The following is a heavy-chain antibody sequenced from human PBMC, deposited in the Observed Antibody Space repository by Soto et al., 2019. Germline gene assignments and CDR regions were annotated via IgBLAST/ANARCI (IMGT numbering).Heavy chain of an antibody. Sequence: EVQLVESGGGLVQPGGSLRLSCAASGFTFSSYSMNWVRQAPGKGLEWVSYISSSSSTIYYADSVKGRFTISRDNAKNSLYLQMSSLRAEDTAVYYCARVKGSSWYFRPFHLDAEYFQHWGQGTLVTVSS. CDR3: ARVKGSSWYFRPFHLDAEYFQH. CDR2: ISSSSSTI. D-gene: IGHD6-13*01. CDR1: GFTFSSYS. V-gene: IGHV3-48*01. J-gene: IGHJ1*01.